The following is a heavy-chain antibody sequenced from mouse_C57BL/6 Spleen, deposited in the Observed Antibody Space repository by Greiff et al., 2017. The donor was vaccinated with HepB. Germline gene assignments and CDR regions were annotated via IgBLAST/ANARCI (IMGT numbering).Heavy chain of an antibody. CDR3: ARGGKIYYDYDVRFAY. J-gene: IGHJ3*01. D-gene: IGHD2-4*01. CDR1: GYTFTGYW. V-gene: IGHV1-9*01. CDR2: ILPGSGST. Sequence: VQLKESGAELMKPGASVKLSCKATGYTFTGYWIEWVKQRPGHGLEWIGEILPGSGSTNYNEKFKGKATFTADTSSNTAYMQLSSLTTEDSAIYYCARGGKIYYDYDVRFAYWGQGTLVTVSA.